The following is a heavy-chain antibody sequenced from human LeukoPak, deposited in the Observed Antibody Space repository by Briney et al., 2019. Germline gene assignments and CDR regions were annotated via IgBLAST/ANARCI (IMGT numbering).Heavy chain of an antibody. D-gene: IGHD6-13*01. CDR2: IYYSGST. V-gene: IGHV4-39*01. CDR3: ARHYRQQLGD. CDR1: GGSISSSSYY. Sequence: PSETLSLTCTVSGGSISSSSYYWGGIRQPPGKGLEWIGSIYYSGSTYYNPSLKSRVTISVDTSKNQFSLKLSSVTAAGTAVYYCARHYRQQLGDWGQGTLVTVSS. J-gene: IGHJ4*02.